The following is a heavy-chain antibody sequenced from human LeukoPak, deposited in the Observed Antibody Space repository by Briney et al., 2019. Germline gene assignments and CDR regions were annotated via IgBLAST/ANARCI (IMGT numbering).Heavy chain of an antibody. CDR3: ARVGPLATRSAGHYYFDL. Sequence: GSLRPSCAASGITFSNYAMSLGRPAPGEGLEWFSTVSDKGDATAHGGSVKGRFTISRDNAKNTLSLLMNILRDEDTAVYYCARVGPLATRSAGHYYFDLWGRGTLVTVSS. J-gene: IGHJ2*01. CDR1: GITFSNYA. D-gene: IGHD3-10*01. V-gene: IGHV3-23*01. CDR2: VSDKGDAT.